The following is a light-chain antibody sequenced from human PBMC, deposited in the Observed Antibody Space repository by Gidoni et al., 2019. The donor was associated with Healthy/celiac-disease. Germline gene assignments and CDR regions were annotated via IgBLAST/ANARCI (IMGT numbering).Light chain of an antibody. J-gene: IGKJ2*01. Sequence: DIVMTKSPDSMAVSLGERATINCKSSQSVLYSSNNKDYLAWYQQKPGQPPKLLMYWASTRESGVPDRFSGSGSGTDFTLTISSLQAEDVAVYSCQQYYSTPPTFGQGTKLEIK. CDR1: QSVLYSSNNKDY. V-gene: IGKV4-1*01. CDR3: QQYYSTPPT. CDR2: WAS.